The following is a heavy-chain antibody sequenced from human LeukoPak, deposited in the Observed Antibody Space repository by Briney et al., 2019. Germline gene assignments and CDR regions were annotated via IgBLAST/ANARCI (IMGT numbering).Heavy chain of an antibody. CDR1: GGTFSSYA. J-gene: IGHJ5*02. CDR2: ISAYNGNT. CDR3: ARDTSSWFIKTSFDP. V-gene: IGHV1-18*01. D-gene: IGHD6-13*01. Sequence: ASVKVSCKASGGTFSSYAISWVRQAPGQGPEWMGWISAYNGNTNYAQKFQGRVTMTTDTSATTGYMELRSLRSDDTAVYYCARDTSSWFIKTSFDPWGQGTLVTVSS.